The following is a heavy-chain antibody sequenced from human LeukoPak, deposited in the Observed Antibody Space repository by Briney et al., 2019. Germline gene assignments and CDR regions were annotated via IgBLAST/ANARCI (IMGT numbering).Heavy chain of an antibody. J-gene: IGHJ4*02. CDR1: GYSFTSYW. D-gene: IGHD3-22*01. V-gene: IGHV5-51*01. CDR3: ARQWGALYYYDSSGYYSPLDY. Sequence: GESLKISCTGSGYSFTSYWIGWVRQMPGKGLEWMGIIYPGDSDTRYSPSFQGQVTISADKSISTAYLQWSSLKASDTAMYYCARQWGALYYYDSSGYYSPLDYWGQGTLVTVSS. CDR2: IYPGDSDT.